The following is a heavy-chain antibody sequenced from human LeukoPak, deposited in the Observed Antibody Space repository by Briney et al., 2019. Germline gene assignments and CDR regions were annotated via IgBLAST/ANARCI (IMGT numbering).Heavy chain of an antibody. CDR1: GFTFSDYY. CDR2: IISSSSYT. Sequence: GGSLRLSCAASGFTFSDYYMSWIRQAPGKGLEWVSYIISSSSYTTYADSVKGRFTISRDHAQTSLYLKMNSLSAEHTAVYYCASPPSFTGSFYGSGDAFDIWGQGTMVTVSS. V-gene: IGHV3-11*06. CDR3: ASPPSFTGSFYGSGDAFDI. D-gene: IGHD3-10*01. J-gene: IGHJ3*02.